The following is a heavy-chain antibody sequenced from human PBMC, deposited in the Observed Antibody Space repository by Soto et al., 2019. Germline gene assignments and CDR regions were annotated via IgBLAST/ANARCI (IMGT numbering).Heavy chain of an antibody. D-gene: IGHD2-21*02. Sequence: ETLSLTCTVSGGSISSSSYYWGWIRQPPGKGLEWIGSIYYSGSTYYNPSLKSRVTISVDTSKNQFSLKLSSVTAADTTVYYCARLGTDRDCAGVWLDPWGQGTLVTVSS. CDR1: GGSISSSSYY. V-gene: IGHV4-39*01. J-gene: IGHJ5*02. CDR2: IYYSGST. CDR3: ARLGTDRDCAGVWLDP.